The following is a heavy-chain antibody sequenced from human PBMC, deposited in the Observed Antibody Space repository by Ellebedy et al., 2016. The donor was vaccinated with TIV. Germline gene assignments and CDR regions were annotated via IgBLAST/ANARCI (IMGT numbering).Heavy chain of an antibody. CDR1: GYSISSGYY. D-gene: IGHD6-19*01. V-gene: IGHV4-38-2*02. CDR3: ASPTLAVAGTENWFDP. J-gene: IGHJ5*02. CDR2: IHHSGST. Sequence: SETLSLTXTVSGYSISSGYYWGWIRPPPGKGLEWIGSIHHSGSTYYNPSLKSRVTIPVDTSKNQFSLKLSSVTAADTALYYCASPTLAVAGTENWFDPWGQGTLVTVSS.